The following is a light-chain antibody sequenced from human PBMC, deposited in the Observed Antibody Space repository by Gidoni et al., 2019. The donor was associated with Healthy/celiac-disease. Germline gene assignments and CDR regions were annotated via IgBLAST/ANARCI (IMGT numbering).Light chain of an antibody. CDR1: SLISYY. J-gene: IGLJ3*02. V-gene: IGLV3-19*01. CDR2: GKN. CDR3: NSRDSSGNPHWV. Sequence: SSELTQDPDGSLALGQTVRITWQGDSLISYYASLNQQKPGQAPVLVIYGKNNRPSGIPDRFSGSSSGNTASLTITGAQAEDEADYYCNSRDSSGNPHWVFGGGTKLTVL.